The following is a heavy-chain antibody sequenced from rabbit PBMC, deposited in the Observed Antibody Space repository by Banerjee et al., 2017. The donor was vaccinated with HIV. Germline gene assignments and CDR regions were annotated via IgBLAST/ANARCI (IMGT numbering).Heavy chain of an antibody. V-gene: IGHV1S45*01. CDR3: ARAGGFENYFNL. J-gene: IGHJ4*01. Sequence: QEQLKETGGGLVQPGGSLTLSCKASGFDFSSYYMSWVRQAPGKGLEWIACIGVGGGSTAYASWAKGRFTITKTSSTTVTLQMTSLTAADTATYFCARAGGFENYFNLWGPGTLVTVS. D-gene: IGHD1-1*01. CDR2: IGVGGGST. CDR1: GFDFSSYYM.